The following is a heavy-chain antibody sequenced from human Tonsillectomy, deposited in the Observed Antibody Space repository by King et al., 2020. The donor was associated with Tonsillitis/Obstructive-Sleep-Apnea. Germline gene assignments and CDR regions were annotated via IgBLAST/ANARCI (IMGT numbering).Heavy chain of an antibody. CDR1: VFTFSGSG. V-gene: IGHV3-33*01. J-gene: IGHJ4*02. Sequence: VQLVESGGGVVQPGRSLRLSCVASVFTFSGSGMHWVRQAPGKGLEWVAVIWYDGSNKYYADSVKGRFTISRDNSKNTLYLQINSLRAEDTAVYYCARKGYSSGWYYFDYWGQGTLVTVSS. CDR3: ARKGYSSGWYYFDY. CDR2: IWYDGSNK. D-gene: IGHD6-19*01.